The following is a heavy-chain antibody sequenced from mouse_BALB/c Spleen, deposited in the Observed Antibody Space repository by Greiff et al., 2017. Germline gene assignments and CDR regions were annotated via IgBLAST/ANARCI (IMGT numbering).Heavy chain of an antibody. CDR1: GYSITSDYA. J-gene: IGHJ4*01. CDR3: ARGGYYAMDY. Sequence: EVQRVESGPGLVKPSQSLSLTCTVTGYSITSDYAWNWIRQFPGNKLEWMGYISYSGSTSYNPSFKSRISITRDTSKNQFFLQLNSVTTEDTATYYCARGGYYAMDYWGQGTSVTVSS. CDR2: ISYSGST. V-gene: IGHV3-2*02.